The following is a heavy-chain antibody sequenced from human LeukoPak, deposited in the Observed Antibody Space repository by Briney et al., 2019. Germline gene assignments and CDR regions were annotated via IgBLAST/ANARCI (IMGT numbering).Heavy chain of an antibody. CDR3: ARVPLGSYGIDY. CDR1: GYTFTRYY. CDR2: INPSGGST. J-gene: IGHJ4*02. D-gene: IGHD5-18*01. Sequence: ASVKVSCKPSGYTFTRYYMHWVRQAPGQGLGWMGIINPSGGSTSYAQKFQGRVTMTRDTSTSTVYMELSSLRSEDTAVYYCARVPLGSYGIDYWGQGTLVTVSS. V-gene: IGHV1-46*01.